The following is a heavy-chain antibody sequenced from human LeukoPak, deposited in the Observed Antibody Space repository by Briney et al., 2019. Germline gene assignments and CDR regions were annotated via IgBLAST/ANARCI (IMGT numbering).Heavy chain of an antibody. CDR1: GLSLSSYA. D-gene: IGHD3-16*01. CDR2: IWYDGSNE. CDR3: ARDPGLRLDF. Sequence: GGSLRLSCAASGLSLSSYAMHWGRQAPGKGLEWVAVIWYDGSNEYYSDSVKGRFAISKDNSKNTLYLQMNSLRAEDTAVYFCARDPGLRLDFWGQGTLLIVSS. V-gene: IGHV3-33*01. J-gene: IGHJ4*02.